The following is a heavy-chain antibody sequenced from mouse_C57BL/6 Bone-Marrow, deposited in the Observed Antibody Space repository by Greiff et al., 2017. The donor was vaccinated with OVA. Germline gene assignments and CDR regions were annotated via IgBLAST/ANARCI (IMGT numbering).Heavy chain of an antibody. CDR1: GFTFTDYY. Sequence: DVQLQESGAELVRPGASVKLSCTASGFTFTDYYMHWVKQRPEQGLEWIGRIDPENGDTDYASKFKGKATITADKSSNTAYLQLSRLTSEDTAVDYCTTGCPTIEGAMDYWGQGTSVTVSS. J-gene: IGHJ4*01. CDR3: TTGCPTIEGAMDY. CDR2: IDPENGDT. D-gene: IGHD2-12*01. V-gene: IGHV14-4*01.